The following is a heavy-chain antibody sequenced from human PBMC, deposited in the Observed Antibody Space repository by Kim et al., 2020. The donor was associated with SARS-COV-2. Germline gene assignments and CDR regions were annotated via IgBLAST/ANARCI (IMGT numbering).Heavy chain of an antibody. CDR2: ISPTGRTT. CDR3: VKGRSEGWNRGDCLDV. Sequence: GGSLRLSCVGSGFTFRNSDMSWVRQTPGKGLEWVSSISPTGRTTFSADSVKGRFTISRDNSENTLYLQMESLRVADTAVYFCVKGRSEGWNRGDCLDVWGRGTWVYVSS. V-gene: IGHV3-23*01. D-gene: IGHD1-1*01. J-gene: IGHJ3*01. CDR1: GFTFRNSD.